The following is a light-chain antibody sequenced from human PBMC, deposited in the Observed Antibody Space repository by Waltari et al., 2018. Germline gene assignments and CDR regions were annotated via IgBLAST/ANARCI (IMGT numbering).Light chain of an antibody. CDR1: SSDIASYNY. J-gene: IGLJ1*01. Sequence: QSALTQPASVSGFPGQSITISCTGTSSDIASYNYVSWYQQYPGEAPKLIIYDVTSRPSGVSSRFSGSKSGHTAFLTISGLQAEDEADFFCSSYTTSWTYVFGTGTTVNVL. CDR3: SSYTTSWTYV. V-gene: IGLV2-14*03. CDR2: DVT.